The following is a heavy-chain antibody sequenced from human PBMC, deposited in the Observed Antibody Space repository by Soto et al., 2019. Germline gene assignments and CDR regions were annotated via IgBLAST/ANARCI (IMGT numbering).Heavy chain of an antibody. CDR2: ISYDGSNK. CDR3: SKEWSVRSYNFDY. CDR1: GFTFSSYG. D-gene: IGHD1-26*01. V-gene: IGHV3-30*18. Sequence: GGSLRLSCAASGFTFSSYGMHWVRQAPGKGLEWVAVISYDGSNKYYADSVKGRFTISRDNSKNTLYLQMNSLRAEDTAVYYCSKEWSVRSYNFDYWGQGTLVTVSS. J-gene: IGHJ4*02.